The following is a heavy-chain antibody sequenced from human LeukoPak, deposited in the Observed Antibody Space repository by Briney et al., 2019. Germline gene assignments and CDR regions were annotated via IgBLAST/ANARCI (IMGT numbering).Heavy chain of an antibody. CDR3: ARTNYGAPDWFDP. CDR1: GFTVSSNY. V-gene: IGHV3-53*01. J-gene: IGHJ5*02. D-gene: IGHD4-17*01. CDR2: IYSGGST. Sequence: GGSLRLSCAASGFTVSSNYMSWVRQAPGKGLEWVSVIYSGGSTYYADSVKGRFTISRDNSKNTLYLQMNSLRAEDTAVYYCARTNYGAPDWFDPWGQGTLVTVSS.